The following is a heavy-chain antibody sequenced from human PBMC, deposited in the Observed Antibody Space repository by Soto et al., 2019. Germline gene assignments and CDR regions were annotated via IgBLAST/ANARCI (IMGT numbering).Heavy chain of an antibody. CDR3: ARASSATYYYGMDF. CDR1: GFTFSSYA. V-gene: IGHV3-30-3*01. CDR2: ISYDGSNE. Sequence: PGGSLRLSCTASGFTFSSYAMHWVRQAPGKGLEWVAIISYDGSNEYYADSVKGRFTISRDNSKNTLYLQMSSLRADDTAVYYCARASSATYYYGMDFWGQGTTVTVSS. J-gene: IGHJ6*02. D-gene: IGHD2-2*01.